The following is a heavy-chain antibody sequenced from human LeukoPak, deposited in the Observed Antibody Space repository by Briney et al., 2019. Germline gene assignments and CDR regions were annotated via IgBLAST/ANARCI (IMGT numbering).Heavy chain of an antibody. CDR1: GGSISSHY. V-gene: IGHV4-59*11. Sequence: SETLSLTCTVSGGSISSHYYNWIRQPPGKGLEWVGYIHSSGRTNYNPSLMSRVTMSLDTSKNQFSLKLSSVTAADTAVYYCVRGQGWLPDYWGQGTLVTVSS. CDR2: IHSSGRT. J-gene: IGHJ4*02. D-gene: IGHD5-12*01. CDR3: VRGQGWLPDY.